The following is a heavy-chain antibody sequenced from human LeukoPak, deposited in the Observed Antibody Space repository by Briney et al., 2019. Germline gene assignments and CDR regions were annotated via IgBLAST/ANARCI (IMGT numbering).Heavy chain of an antibody. V-gene: IGHV4-4*07. CDR2: IYTSGST. D-gene: IGHD5-12*01. J-gene: IGHJ6*03. CDR1: GGSISSYY. Sequence: SETLSLTCTVSGGSISSYYWSWIRQPAGKGLEWIGRIYTSGSTNYNPSLKSRVTTSVDTSKNQFSLKLSSVTAADTAVYYCARDLSLRLPHYYYYMDVWGKGTTVTVSS. CDR3: ARDLSLRLPHYYYYMDV.